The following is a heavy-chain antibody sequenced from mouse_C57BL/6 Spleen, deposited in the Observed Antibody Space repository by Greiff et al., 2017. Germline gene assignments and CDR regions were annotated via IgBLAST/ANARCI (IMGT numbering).Heavy chain of an antibody. CDR1: GFTFSSYG. V-gene: IGHV5-6*01. CDR2: ISSGGSYT. Sequence: EVQVVESGGDLVKPGGSLKLSCAASGFTFSSYGMSWVRQTPDKRLEWVATISSGGSYTYYPDSVKGRFTISRDNAKNTLYLQMSSLKSEDTAMYYCARSPPYGNYGYWYFDVWGTGTTVTVSS. D-gene: IGHD2-10*02. CDR3: ARSPPYGNYGYWYFDV. J-gene: IGHJ1*03.